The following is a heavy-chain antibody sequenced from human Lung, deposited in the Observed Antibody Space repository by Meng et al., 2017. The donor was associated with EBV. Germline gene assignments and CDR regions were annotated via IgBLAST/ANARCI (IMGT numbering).Heavy chain of an antibody. CDR3: ARDSEAADY. V-gene: IGHV7-4-1*02. Sequence: QLVQSGYELNNPGASVRISFKASGYTFTTYGINWVRQAPGQGLEWMGWINTNTGKPTYAQGLTGRFVFSLDTSVSTAYLQISSLKAEDTAVYYCARDSEAADYWGQGTLVTVSS. CDR2: INTNTGKP. CDR1: GYTFTTYG. D-gene: IGHD6-25*01. J-gene: IGHJ4*02.